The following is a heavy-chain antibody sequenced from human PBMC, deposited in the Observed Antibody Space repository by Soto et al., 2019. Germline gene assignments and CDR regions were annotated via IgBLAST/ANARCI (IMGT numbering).Heavy chain of an antibody. D-gene: IGHD1-1*01. V-gene: IGHV4-39*01. CDR3: ARHIHNQGFEYYFDS. CDR1: GGSITSSGSA. J-gene: IGHJ4*02. CDR2: IDYSGNI. Sequence: QLQLQESGPGLVKPSETLSLTCNASGGSITSSGSASGWIRQSPGKGLEWIGTIDYSGNIYYIPSLKSRITISVDTSKNQISLKLSSVTAADTAVYYCARHIHNQGFEYYFDSWGQGTLVTVSS.